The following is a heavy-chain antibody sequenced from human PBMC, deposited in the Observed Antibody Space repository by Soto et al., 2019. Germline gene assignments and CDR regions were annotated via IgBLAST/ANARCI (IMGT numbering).Heavy chain of an antibody. D-gene: IGHD2-2*01. CDR3: AKVGEIVVDRFDN. CDR2: IGGSGGPT. J-gene: IGHJ4*02. CDR1: GFTFNNYA. V-gene: IGHV3-23*01. Sequence: PGGSLRLSCAASGFTFNNYAMSWVRQAPGKGLEWVSAIGGSGGPTYYADSVKGRFTISRDNSKNTLYLQMNSLRAEDTAIYYCAKVGEIVVDRFDNWGQGTLVTVSS.